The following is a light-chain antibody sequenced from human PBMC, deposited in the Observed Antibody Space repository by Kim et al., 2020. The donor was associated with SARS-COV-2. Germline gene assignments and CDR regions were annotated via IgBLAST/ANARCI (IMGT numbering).Light chain of an antibody. V-gene: IGLV3-25*03. CDR3: QSADSSGTSWV. Sequence: SYELTQPPSVSVSPGQTARITCSGDALPKQYAYWYQQKPGQAPVLVIYKDIERPSGIPERFSGSSSGTTVTLTISGVQAEDEADYYCQSADSSGTSWVFGGGTQRPS. CDR1: ALPKQY. CDR2: KDI. J-gene: IGLJ3*02.